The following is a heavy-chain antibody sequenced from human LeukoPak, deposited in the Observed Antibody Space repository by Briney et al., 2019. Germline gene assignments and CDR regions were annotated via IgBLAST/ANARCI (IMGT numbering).Heavy chain of an antibody. D-gene: IGHD2-8*02. V-gene: IGHV3-23*01. CDR1: GFTFSSYA. Sequence: GESLRLSCAASGFTFSSYAMRWVRQVPGKGLEWVSSISRSGDATYYADSVQGRFTISRDNSKDTLYLHMNSLRAEDTAIYYCADSKYWYPVDYWGQGTLVTVSS. J-gene: IGHJ4*02. CDR2: ISRSGDAT. CDR3: ADSKYWYPVDY.